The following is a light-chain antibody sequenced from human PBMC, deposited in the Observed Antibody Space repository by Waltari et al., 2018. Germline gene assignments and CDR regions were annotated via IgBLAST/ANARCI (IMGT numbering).Light chain of an antibody. Sequence: DIQVTQSPSSLSASVGDRVSITCRASQNIGNNLNWYQQQPGRAPKLLIYYVSSLNSGVPSRFRCSSSGTEFTLTISSLQPEDFATYYCQQSFTIPVAFGGGTKVDI. V-gene: IGKV1-39*01. CDR3: QQSFTIPVA. CDR1: QNIGNN. J-gene: IGKJ4*01. CDR2: YVS.